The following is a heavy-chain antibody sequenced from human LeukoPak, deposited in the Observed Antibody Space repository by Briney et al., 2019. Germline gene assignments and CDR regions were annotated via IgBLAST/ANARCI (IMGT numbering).Heavy chain of an antibody. CDR3: ARAALPYYYDSSGYYPDY. V-gene: IGHV3-30-3*01. D-gene: IGHD3-22*01. CDR2: ISYDGSNK. J-gene: IGHJ4*02. CDR1: GFTFSSYV. Sequence: GGSLRLSCAASGFTFSSYVMHWVRQAPGKGLEWVAVISYDGSNKYYADSVKGRFTISRDNSKNTLYLQMNSLRAEDTAVYYCARAALPYYYDSSGYYPDYWGQGTLVTVSS.